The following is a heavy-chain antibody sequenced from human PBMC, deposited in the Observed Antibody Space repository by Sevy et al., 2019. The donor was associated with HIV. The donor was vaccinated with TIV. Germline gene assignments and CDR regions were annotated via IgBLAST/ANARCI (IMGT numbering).Heavy chain of an antibody. Sequence: SETLSLTCAVYGGSFSGYYWSWIRQPPGKGLEWIGAINHSGSTNYNPSPKSRVTISVDTSKNQFSLKLSSVTAAGTAVYYCARERCGSRSYYYYYYMDVWGKGTTVTVSS. J-gene: IGHJ6*03. V-gene: IGHV4-34*01. CDR1: GGSFSGYY. D-gene: IGHD3-10*01. CDR3: ARERCGSRSYYYYYYMDV. CDR2: INHSGST.